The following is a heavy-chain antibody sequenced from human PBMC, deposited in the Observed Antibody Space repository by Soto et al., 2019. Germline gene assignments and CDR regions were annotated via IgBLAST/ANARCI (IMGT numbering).Heavy chain of an antibody. CDR2: IYYSGST. CDR1: GGSISSSSYY. CDR3: AARITGYSSGWANFDY. V-gene: IGHV4-39*01. D-gene: IGHD6-19*01. J-gene: IGHJ4*02. Sequence: LSLTCTVSGGSISSSSYYWGWIRQPPGKGLEWIGSIYYSGSTYYNPSLKSRVTISVDTSKNQFSLKLSSVTAADTAVYYCAARITGYSSGWANFDYWGQGTLVTVS.